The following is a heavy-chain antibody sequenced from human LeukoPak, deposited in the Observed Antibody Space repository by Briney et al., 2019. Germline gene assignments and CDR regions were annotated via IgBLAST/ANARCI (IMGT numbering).Heavy chain of an antibody. V-gene: IGHV4-59*01. D-gene: IGHD5-12*01. CDR1: GGSISSYY. CDR2: IYYSGST. CDR3: ARRRGYSGYDRGYYLDY. Sequence: PSETLSLTCTVSGGSISSYYWSWIRQPPGKGLEWIGYIYYSGSTNYNPSLKSRVTISVDTSKNQFSLKLSSVTAADTAVYYCARRRGYSGYDRGYYLDYWGQGTLVTVSS. J-gene: IGHJ4*02.